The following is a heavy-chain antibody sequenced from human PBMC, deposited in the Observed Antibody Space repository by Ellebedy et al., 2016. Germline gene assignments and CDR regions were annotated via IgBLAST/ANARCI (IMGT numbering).Heavy chain of an antibody. V-gene: IGHV3-23*01. CDR2: ISGSGGST. Sequence: GGSLRLSCAASGFTFDDYAMHWVRQAPGKGLEWVSAISGSGGSTYYADSVKGRFTISRDNSKNTLYLQMNSLRAKDTAVYYCAKDRLRRRDYSSGWYYFDYWGQGTLVTVSS. J-gene: IGHJ4*02. CDR1: GFTFDDYA. CDR3: AKDRLRRRDYSSGWYYFDY. D-gene: IGHD6-19*01.